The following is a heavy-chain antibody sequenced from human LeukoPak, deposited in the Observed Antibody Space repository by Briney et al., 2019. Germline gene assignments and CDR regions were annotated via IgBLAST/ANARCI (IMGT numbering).Heavy chain of an antibody. CDR1: GFTFSSYG. CDR3: AKVAVHDAFDI. Sequence: GGSLRLSCAASGFTFSSYGMHWVRQAPGKGLEWVAFIRHDGSNKYYADSVKGRFTSSRDNSKNTLYLQMNRLRAEDTAVYYCAKVAVHDAFDIWGQGTMVTVSS. V-gene: IGHV3-30*02. J-gene: IGHJ3*02. D-gene: IGHD2-15*01. CDR2: IRHDGSNK.